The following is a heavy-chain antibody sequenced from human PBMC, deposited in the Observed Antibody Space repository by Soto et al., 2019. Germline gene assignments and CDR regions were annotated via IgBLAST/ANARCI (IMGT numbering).Heavy chain of an antibody. V-gene: IGHV3-23*01. D-gene: IGHD2-2*02. CDR2: VSPGGDVS. CDR3: VRRAIPATTNWGAFDV. J-gene: IGHJ3*01. Sequence: WGSLRLSCSASGFTFSSFVMNWGRQAPGKGLECVSTVSPGGDVSHYTDSVKGRFTISRDNSMRTLHLPMDSLRAEDAAVYFCVRRAIPATTNWGAFDVWGQGTVVPVSS. CDR1: GFTFSSFV.